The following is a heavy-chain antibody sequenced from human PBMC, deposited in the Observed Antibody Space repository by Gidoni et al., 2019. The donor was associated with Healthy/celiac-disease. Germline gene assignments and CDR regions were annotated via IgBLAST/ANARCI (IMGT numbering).Heavy chain of an antibody. CDR2: ISGSGGST. D-gene: IGHD5-18*01. CDR3: ADLGWIQPTFYYYGMDV. Sequence: EVQLLESGGGLVQPGGSLRLSCAASGFTFSSYAMSWVRQAPGKGLEWVSAISGSGGSTYYADSVKGRFTISRDNSKNTLYLQMNSLRAEDTAVYYCADLGWIQPTFYYYGMDVWGQGTTVTVSS. CDR1: GFTFSSYA. J-gene: IGHJ6*02. V-gene: IGHV3-23*01.